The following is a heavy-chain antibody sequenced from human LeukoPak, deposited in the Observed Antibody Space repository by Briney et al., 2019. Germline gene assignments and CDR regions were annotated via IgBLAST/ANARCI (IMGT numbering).Heavy chain of an antibody. D-gene: IGHD2-2*01. CDR1: GDSISRTNFY. Sequence: PSETLSLTCTVSGDSISRTNFYWGWIRQPPGKGLEWIGSIYYSGTTNYNPSLKSRVTISVDTSKKQFSLKLSSVTAADTAVYYCARGDIVVVPAAIFVWGQGTMVTVSS. CDR3: ARGDIVVVPAAIFV. V-gene: IGHV4-39*01. J-gene: IGHJ3*01. CDR2: IYYSGTT.